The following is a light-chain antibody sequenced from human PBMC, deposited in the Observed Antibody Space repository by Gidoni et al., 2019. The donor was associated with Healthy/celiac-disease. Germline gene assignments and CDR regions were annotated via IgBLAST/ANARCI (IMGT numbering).Light chain of an antibody. Sequence: DIVMTQSPDSLAVSLGERATSNCKSSQSVLYSSNNQNYLAWYQQKPRQPPKLLIYWASTRESGVPDRFSGSGSGTDFTLTISSLQAEDVAIYYCQQYYSTTLTFGGGTKVEIK. J-gene: IGKJ4*01. CDR2: WAS. V-gene: IGKV4-1*01. CDR1: QSVLYSSNNQNY. CDR3: QQYYSTTLT.